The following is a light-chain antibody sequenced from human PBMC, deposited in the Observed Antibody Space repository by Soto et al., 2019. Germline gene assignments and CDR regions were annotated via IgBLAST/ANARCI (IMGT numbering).Light chain of an antibody. J-gene: IGLJ2*01. CDR1: SSDVGGYNY. Sequence: QSVLTQPASVSGSPGQSITISCTGTSSDVGGYNYVSWYQQHPGKAPKLMIYDVSNRPSGVSNRFSGSKSGNTASLTISGLQAEDEADIYCSSYTSSSTLVVFGGGTKVTVL. CDR3: SSYTSSSTLVV. CDR2: DVS. V-gene: IGLV2-14*01.